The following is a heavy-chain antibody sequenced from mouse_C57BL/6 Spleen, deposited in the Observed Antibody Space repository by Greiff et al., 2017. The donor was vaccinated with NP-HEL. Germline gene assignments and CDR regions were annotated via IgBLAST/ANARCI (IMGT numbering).Heavy chain of an antibody. CDR2: IYPGSGST. CDR1: GYTFTSYW. Sequence: VQLQQSGAELVKPGASVKMSCKASGYTFTSYWITWVKQRPGQGLEWIGDIYPGSGSTNYNEKFKSKATLTVDTSSSTAYMQLSSLTSEDSAVYYGARGKAQATGFAYWGQGTLVTVSA. D-gene: IGHD3-2*02. V-gene: IGHV1-55*01. J-gene: IGHJ3*01. CDR3: ARGKAQATGFAY.